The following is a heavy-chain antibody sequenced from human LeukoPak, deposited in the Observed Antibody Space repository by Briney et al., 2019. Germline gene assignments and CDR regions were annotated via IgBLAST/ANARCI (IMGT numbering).Heavy chain of an antibody. D-gene: IGHD3-16*02. CDR3: ARALYYDYVWGSYHLYYFDY. CDR1: GGTFSSYA. Sequence: ASEKVSCKASGGTFSSYAISWVRQAPGQGLEWMGGIIPIFGTANYAQKFQGRVTITADESTSTAYMELSSLRSEDTAVYYCARALYYDYVWGSYHLYYFDYWGQGTLVTVSS. V-gene: IGHV1-69*13. J-gene: IGHJ4*02. CDR2: IIPIFGTA.